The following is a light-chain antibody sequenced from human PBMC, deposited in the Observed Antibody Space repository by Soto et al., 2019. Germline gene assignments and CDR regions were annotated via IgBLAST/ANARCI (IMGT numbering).Light chain of an antibody. Sequence: DLQMTQSPSSLSASVGDRVTITCRASQSISSYLNWYQQKPGKAPKLLISAASNLQSGVPSRFSGSGSGTDFTLTISSLQPEDFATYFCQQSYSTPYTFGQGTKLEIK. CDR1: QSISSY. CDR3: QQSYSTPYT. CDR2: AAS. J-gene: IGKJ2*01. V-gene: IGKV1-39*01.